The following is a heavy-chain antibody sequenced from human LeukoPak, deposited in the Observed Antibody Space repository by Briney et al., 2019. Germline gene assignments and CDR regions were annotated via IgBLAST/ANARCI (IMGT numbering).Heavy chain of an antibody. V-gene: IGHV1-2*02. Sequence: ASVTVSCKASGYTFTGYYMHWVRQAPGQGLEWMGWINPNSGGTNYAQKFQGRVTMTRDTSISTAYMELSRLRSDDTAVYYCARVRLPGYSSSWYRFDPWGQGTLVTVSS. D-gene: IGHD6-13*01. CDR3: ARVRLPGYSSSWYRFDP. J-gene: IGHJ5*02. CDR1: GYTFTGYY. CDR2: INPNSGGT.